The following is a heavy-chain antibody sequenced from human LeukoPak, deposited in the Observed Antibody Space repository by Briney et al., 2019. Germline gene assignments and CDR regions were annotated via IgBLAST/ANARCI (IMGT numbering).Heavy chain of an antibody. J-gene: IGHJ4*02. Sequence: GGSLRLSCAASGLTFNNYWMNWVRQAPGKGLEWVALISYDGTDKYFTDSVEGRFTISRDNSKNILYLQMNSLRPEDTALYSCVKPSTRWFGELFFDFWGQGTLVTVSS. V-gene: IGHV3-30*18. D-gene: IGHD3-10*01. CDR3: VKPSTRWFGELFFDF. CDR1: GLTFNNYW. CDR2: ISYDGTDK.